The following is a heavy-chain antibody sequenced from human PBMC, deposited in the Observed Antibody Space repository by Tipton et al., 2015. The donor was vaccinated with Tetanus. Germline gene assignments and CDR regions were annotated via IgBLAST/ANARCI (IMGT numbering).Heavy chain of an antibody. CDR3: VRDGGSSGWLAY. V-gene: IGHV3-53*01. CDR2: MYSGGDT. Sequence: SLRLSCVASGFIVSSHYMSWVRQAPGKGLEWVSVMYSGGDTYYVGSVKGRFSISRDNAKNTLYLQMNSLRVEDTAVYYCVRDGGSSGWLAYWGQGTLVTVSS. D-gene: IGHD6-19*01. J-gene: IGHJ4*02. CDR1: GFIVSSHY.